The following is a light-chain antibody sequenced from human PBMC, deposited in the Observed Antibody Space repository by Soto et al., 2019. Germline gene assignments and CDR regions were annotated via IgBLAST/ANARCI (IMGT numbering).Light chain of an antibody. CDR3: QKLTSYPLT. Sequence: DIQLTQSPSFLSASVGDRVSITCRASQGITSFLAWYQQIPGKAPKLLIYTASTLQSGVTPRFSGSGSGTEFTLTISSLKPEDFGNYYCQKLTSYPLTFGGGTRVAIK. J-gene: IGKJ4*01. CDR2: TAS. V-gene: IGKV1-9*01. CDR1: QGITSF.